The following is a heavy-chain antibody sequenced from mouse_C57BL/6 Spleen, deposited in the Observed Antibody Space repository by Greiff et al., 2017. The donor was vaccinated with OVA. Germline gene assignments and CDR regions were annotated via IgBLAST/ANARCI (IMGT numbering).Heavy chain of an antibody. CDR3: ARWPYGNYAWFAY. Sequence: QVQLQQPGAELVKPGASVKMSCKASGYTFTSYWITWVKQRPGQGLEWIGDIYPGSGSTNYNEKFKSKATLTVDTSSSTAYMQLSSLTSEDSAVYYCARWPYGNYAWFAYWGQGTLVTVSA. J-gene: IGHJ3*01. CDR1: GYTFTSYW. V-gene: IGHV1-55*01. CDR2: IYPGSGST. D-gene: IGHD2-1*01.